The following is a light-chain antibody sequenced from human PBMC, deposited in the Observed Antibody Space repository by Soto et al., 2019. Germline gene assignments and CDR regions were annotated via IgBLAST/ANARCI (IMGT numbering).Light chain of an antibody. CDR1: QSVTTN. CDR3: QQYDNWPVT. V-gene: IGKV3-15*01. Sequence: EIVMTQSPATLSVSPGERVTFSCRASQSVTTNLAWYQHKPGQTPRLLIYGASTGATGIPARFSGSGSGTEFTLTINNLQSEDFAIYYCQQYDNWPVTFGGGTKVDI. J-gene: IGKJ4*01. CDR2: GAS.